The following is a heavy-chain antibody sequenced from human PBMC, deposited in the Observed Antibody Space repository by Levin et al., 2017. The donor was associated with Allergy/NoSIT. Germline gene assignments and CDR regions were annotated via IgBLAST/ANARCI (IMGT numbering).Heavy chain of an antibody. Sequence: PGGSLRLSCAASGFTFSSYAMHWVRQAPGKGLEWVAVISYDGSNKYYADSVKGRFTISRDNSKNTLYLQMNSLRAEDTAVYYCARDRSGGYYFDYWGQGTLVTVSS. J-gene: IGHJ4*02. CDR2: ISYDGSNK. CDR3: ARDRSGGYYFDY. CDR1: GFTFSSYA. D-gene: IGHD6-19*01. V-gene: IGHV3-30-3*01.